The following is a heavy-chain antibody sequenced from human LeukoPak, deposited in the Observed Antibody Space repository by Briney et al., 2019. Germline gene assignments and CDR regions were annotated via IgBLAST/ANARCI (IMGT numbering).Heavy chain of an antibody. Sequence: GGSLRLSCAASGFTFSDYYMSWIRQAPGRGLEWVSYISTGSSYTNYADSVKGRFTISRDNAKNTLYLQMNSLRAEDTAVYYCAKPPEVGATVGYFDYWGQGTLVTVYS. D-gene: IGHD1-26*01. V-gene: IGHV3-11*06. J-gene: IGHJ4*02. CDR2: ISTGSSYT. CDR3: AKPPEVGATVGYFDY. CDR1: GFTFSDYY.